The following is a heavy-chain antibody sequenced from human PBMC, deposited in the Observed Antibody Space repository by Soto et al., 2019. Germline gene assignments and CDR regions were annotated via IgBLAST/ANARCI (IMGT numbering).Heavy chain of an antibody. J-gene: IGHJ6*02. CDR1: GYTFTSYA. D-gene: IGHD6-13*01. Sequence: GASVKVSCKASGYTFTSYALNWVRQAPGQGLEWMGWINTNTGNPTYAQGFTGRFVFSLDTSVSTAYLQICSLKAEDTAVYYCARDSPSGIAAAGTEDYYYYGMDVWGQGTTVTVSS. V-gene: IGHV7-4-1*01. CDR3: ARDSPSGIAAAGTEDYYYYGMDV. CDR2: INTNTGNP.